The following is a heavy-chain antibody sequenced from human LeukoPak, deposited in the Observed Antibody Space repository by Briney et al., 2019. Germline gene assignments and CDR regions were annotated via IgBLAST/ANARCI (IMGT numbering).Heavy chain of an antibody. Sequence: GGSLRLSCAASGFTFSGYAMSWVRQAPGKGLEWVSAISGSGGSTYYADSVKGRFTISRDNSKNTLYLQMNSLRAEDTAVYYCAKDDSSSWYPHYWGQGTLVTVSS. CDR3: AKDDSSSWYPHY. CDR2: ISGSGGST. CDR1: GFTFSGYA. D-gene: IGHD6-13*01. V-gene: IGHV3-23*01. J-gene: IGHJ4*02.